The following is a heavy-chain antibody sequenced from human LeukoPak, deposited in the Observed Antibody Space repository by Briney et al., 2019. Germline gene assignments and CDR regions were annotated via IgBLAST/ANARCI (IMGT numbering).Heavy chain of an antibody. J-gene: IGHJ6*03. CDR1: GFTFSSYW. CDR2: IKQDGSEK. D-gene: IGHD3-3*01. Sequence: PGGSLRLSCAASGFTFSSYWMSWVRQAPGKGLEWVANIKQDGSEKYYVDSVKGRFTISRDNAKNSLYLQMNSLRAGDTAVYYCARDRTTIFGYYYYMDVWGKGTTVTVSS. CDR3: ARDRTTIFGYYYYMDV. V-gene: IGHV3-7*01.